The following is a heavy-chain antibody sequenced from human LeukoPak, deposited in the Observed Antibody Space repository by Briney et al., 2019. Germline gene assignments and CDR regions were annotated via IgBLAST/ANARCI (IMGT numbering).Heavy chain of an antibody. CDR3: ARRYSSSWYFDY. J-gene: IGHJ4*02. Sequence: GGSLRLSCAASGFTFSSYSMNWVRQAPGKGLEWVSVIYSGGSTYYADSVKGRFTISRDNSKNTLYLQMNSLRAEDTAVYYCARRYSSSWYFDYWGQGTLVTVSS. CDR2: IYSGGST. V-gene: IGHV3-53*01. CDR1: GFTFSSYS. D-gene: IGHD6-13*01.